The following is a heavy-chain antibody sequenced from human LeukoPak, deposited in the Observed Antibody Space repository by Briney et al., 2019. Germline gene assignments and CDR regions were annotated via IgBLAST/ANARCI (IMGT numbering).Heavy chain of an antibody. CDR1: GFTFGSYA. Sequence: PGGSLRLSCAASGFTFGSYAMHWVRQAPGKGLEWVSSISSSSSYIYYADSVKGRFTISRDNAKNSLYLQMNSLRAEDTAVYYCARGPYSSSWGFFDYWGQGTLVTVSS. V-gene: IGHV3-21*01. J-gene: IGHJ4*02. D-gene: IGHD6-6*01. CDR2: ISSSSSYI. CDR3: ARGPYSSSWGFFDY.